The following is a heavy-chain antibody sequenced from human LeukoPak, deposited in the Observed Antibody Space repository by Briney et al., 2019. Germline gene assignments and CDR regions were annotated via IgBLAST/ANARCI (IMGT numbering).Heavy chain of an antibody. Sequence: ASVKVSCKASGFTFTSYDINWVRQASGQGLEWMGWMNPNNGNTGYAQKFQGRVTMTRDTSISTAYMELRGLRSEDTAVYYCARGGLYSGYDLNYWGQGTLVTVSS. D-gene: IGHD5-12*01. CDR1: GFTFTSYD. CDR3: ARGGLYSGYDLNY. CDR2: MNPNNGNT. V-gene: IGHV1-8*01. J-gene: IGHJ4*02.